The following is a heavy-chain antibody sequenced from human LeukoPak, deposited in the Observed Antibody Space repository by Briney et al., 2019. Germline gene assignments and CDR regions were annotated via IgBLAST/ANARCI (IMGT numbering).Heavy chain of an antibody. Sequence: ASVKVSCKASGYTFTSYGISWVRQAPGQGLEWMGWINPNSGGTNYAQTLQGRVTMTTDTSTSTAYLELRSLRSDDTAVYYCARRTQNLWFGELLAPLDCWGQGTLVTVSS. V-gene: IGHV1-18*01. CDR2: INPNSGGT. D-gene: IGHD3-10*01. CDR1: GYTFTSYG. J-gene: IGHJ4*02. CDR3: ARRTQNLWFGELLAPLDC.